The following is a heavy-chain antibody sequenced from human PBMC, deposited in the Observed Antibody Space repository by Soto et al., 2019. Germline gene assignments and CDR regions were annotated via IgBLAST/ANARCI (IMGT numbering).Heavy chain of an antibody. D-gene: IGHD2-15*01. Sequence: SETLSLTCTVSGGSISSYYWSWIRQPPGKGLEWIGYIYYSGSTNYNPSLKSRVTISVDTSKNQFSLKLSSVTAADTAVYYCARVSGVASYYYYMDVWGKGTTVTVSS. V-gene: IGHV4-59*01. CDR2: IYYSGST. CDR3: ARVSGVASYYYYMDV. J-gene: IGHJ6*03. CDR1: GGSISSYY.